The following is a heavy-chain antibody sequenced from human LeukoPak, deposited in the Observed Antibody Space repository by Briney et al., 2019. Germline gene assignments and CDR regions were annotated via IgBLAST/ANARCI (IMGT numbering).Heavy chain of an antibody. CDR2: IIHSGST. V-gene: IGHV4-34*12. D-gene: IGHD1-26*01. CDR1: GGSFSGYY. J-gene: IGHJ6*03. Sequence: SETLSLTCAVYGGSFSGYYWCWFRQPPPKRLQWSGGIIHSGSTNYNPSLKSRVTISVDTSKNQFSLKLSSVTAADAAVYYCARVSGPRGSSTTVEDYYYYMDVWGKGTTVTISS. CDR3: ARVSGPRGSSTTVEDYYYYMDV.